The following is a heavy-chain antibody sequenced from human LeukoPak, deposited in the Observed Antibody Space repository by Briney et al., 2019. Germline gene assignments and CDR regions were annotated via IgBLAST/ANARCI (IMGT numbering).Heavy chain of an antibody. Sequence: SETLSLTCAVSGGSISSGGYSWSWIRQPPGKGLEWIGYIYHSGSTYYNPSLKSRVTISVDRSKNQFSLKLSSVTAADTAVYYCARASSALEWIDAFDIWGQGTMVTVSS. J-gene: IGHJ3*02. CDR2: IYHSGST. CDR3: ARASSALEWIDAFDI. V-gene: IGHV4-30-2*01. D-gene: IGHD3-3*01. CDR1: GGSISSGGYS.